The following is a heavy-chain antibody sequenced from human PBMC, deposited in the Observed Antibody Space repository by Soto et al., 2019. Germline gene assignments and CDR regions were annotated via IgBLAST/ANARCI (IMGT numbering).Heavy chain of an antibody. CDR1: GGTFSSYA. CDR2: IIPIFGTA. CDR3: AIREPRSTYYYYGMDV. J-gene: IGHJ6*02. V-gene: IGHV1-69*13. D-gene: IGHD1-26*01. Sequence: SVKVSCKASGGTFSSYAISWVRQAPGQGLEWMGGIIPIFGTANYAQKFQGRVTITADESTSTAYMELSSLRSEDTAVYYCAIREPRSTYYYYGMDVWGQGTTVTSP.